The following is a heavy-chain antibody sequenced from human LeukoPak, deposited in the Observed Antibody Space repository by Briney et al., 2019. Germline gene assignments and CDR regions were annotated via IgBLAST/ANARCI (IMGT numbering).Heavy chain of an antibody. CDR2: IKQDGSEK. CDR3: ARDCPLVPAATPYYFDY. V-gene: IGHV3-7*01. J-gene: IGHJ4*02. Sequence: PGGSLRLSCATSGITVRSDYMSWVRQAPGKGLEWVANIKQDGSEKYYVDSVKGRFTISRDNAKNSLYLQMNSLRAEDTAVYYCARDCPLVPAATPYYFDYWGQGTLVTVSS. D-gene: IGHD2-2*01. CDR1: GITVRSDY.